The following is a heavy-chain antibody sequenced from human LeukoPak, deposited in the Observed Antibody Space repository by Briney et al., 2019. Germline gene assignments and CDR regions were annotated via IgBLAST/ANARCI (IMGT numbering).Heavy chain of an antibody. CDR3: ARDHWQTPSYFDY. CDR2: ISVYNANT. J-gene: IGHJ4*02. CDR1: GYRFINYG. D-gene: IGHD1-1*01. V-gene: IGHV1-18*01. Sequence: ASVTVSCKPSGYRFINYGISWVRQAPGQGLEWMGWISVYNANTNYAQKLQGTVTMTTETSTSTAYMELRSLRSVDTAVYYCARDHWQTPSYFDYWGQGTLVTVSS.